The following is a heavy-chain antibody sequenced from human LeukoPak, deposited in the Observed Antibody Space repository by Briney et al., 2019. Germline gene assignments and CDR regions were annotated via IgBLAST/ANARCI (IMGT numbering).Heavy chain of an antibody. CDR2: ISSSSSYI. CDR3: ARGPQLMVRGFDY. D-gene: IGHD3-10*01. Sequence: GGSLRLSCAASGFTFSSYSMNWVRQAPGKGLEWVSSISSSSSYIYYADSVKGRFTISRDNAKNSLYLQMNSLRAEDTAVYYCARGPQLMVRGFDYWGQGTLVTVSS. CDR1: GFTFSSYS. J-gene: IGHJ4*02. V-gene: IGHV3-21*01.